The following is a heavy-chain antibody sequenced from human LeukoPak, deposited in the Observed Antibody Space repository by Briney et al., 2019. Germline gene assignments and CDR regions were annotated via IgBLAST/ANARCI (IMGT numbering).Heavy chain of an antibody. CDR2: ASGFTF. D-gene: IGHD6-13*01. CDR3: TRDRRGDSSSWLDAFDI. Sequence: ASGFTFEYAASVKGRFTISRDDSKSIAYLRMNSLKTEDTAVYYCTRDRRGDSSSWLDAFDIWGQGTMVTVSS. J-gene: IGHJ3*02. V-gene: IGHV3-49*02.